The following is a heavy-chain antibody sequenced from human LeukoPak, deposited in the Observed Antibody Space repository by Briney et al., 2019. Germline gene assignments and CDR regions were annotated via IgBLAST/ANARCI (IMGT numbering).Heavy chain of an antibody. Sequence: GGSLRLSCAASGSNFSNYYMSWIRQAPGKGLEWVSYISSSGSTIYHADSVKGRFTISRDNGKNSLYLQMNSLRADDTALYYCAKAPIPDIVATIAQGFDYWGQGTLVTVSS. J-gene: IGHJ4*02. V-gene: IGHV3-11*01. CDR1: GSNFSNYY. CDR2: ISSSGSTI. CDR3: AKAPIPDIVATIAQGFDY. D-gene: IGHD5-12*01.